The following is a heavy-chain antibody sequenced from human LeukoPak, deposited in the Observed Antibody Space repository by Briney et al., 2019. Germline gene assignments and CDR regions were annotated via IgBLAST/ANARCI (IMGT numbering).Heavy chain of an antibody. CDR2: IYYSGST. CDR3: ATGIAAAGNYFDY. V-gene: IGHV4-39*01. CDR1: GGSISSSSYY. J-gene: IGHJ4*02. D-gene: IGHD6-13*01. Sequence: SETLSLTCTVSGGSISSSSYYWGWIRQPPGEWLEWIGSIYYSGSTYYNPSLKSRVTISVDTSKNQFSLKLSSVTAADTAVYYCATGIAAAGNYFDYWGQGTLVTVSS.